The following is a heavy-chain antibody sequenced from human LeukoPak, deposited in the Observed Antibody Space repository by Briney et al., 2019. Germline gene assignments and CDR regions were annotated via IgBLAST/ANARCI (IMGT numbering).Heavy chain of an antibody. CDR2: IYYSGST. Sequence: KPSETLSLTCTVSGGSISSSSYYWGWIRQPPGKGLEWIGSIYYSGSTYYNPSLKSRVTISVDTSKNQFSLKLSSVTAADTAVYFCARRKRGSGGPFDSWGHGTLVTVSS. CDR3: ARRKRGSGGPFDS. D-gene: IGHD6-19*01. J-gene: IGHJ4*01. CDR1: GGSISSSSYY. V-gene: IGHV4-39*01.